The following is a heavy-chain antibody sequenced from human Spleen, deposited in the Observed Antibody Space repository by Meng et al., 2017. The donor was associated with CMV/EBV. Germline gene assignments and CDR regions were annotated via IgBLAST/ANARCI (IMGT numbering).Heavy chain of an antibody. CDR1: GFTFTAYG. V-gene: IGHV3-69-1*01. D-gene: IGHD7-27*01. J-gene: IGHJ5*01. CDR3: AKDRHGDYNWFDS. Sequence: GGSLRLSCVTSGFTFTAYGFHWVRQAPGKGLEWVSYISGGGTIYYADSVKGRFTISKDNAKNTLYLQMNSLRPEDTALYYCAKDRHGDYNWFDSWGQGTLVTVSS. CDR2: ISGGGTI.